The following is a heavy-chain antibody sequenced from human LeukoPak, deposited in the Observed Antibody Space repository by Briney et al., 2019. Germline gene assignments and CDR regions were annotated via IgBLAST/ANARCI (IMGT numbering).Heavy chain of an antibody. Sequence: ASVKVSCKASGDTFTGYYMHWVRQAPGQGLEWMGRINPNSGGTNYAQKFQGRVTMTRDTSISTAYMELSRLRSDDTAVYYCARVGYYESSGYYEYWGQGTLVTVSS. CDR2: INPNSGGT. CDR1: GDTFTGYY. V-gene: IGHV1-2*06. CDR3: ARVGYYESSGYYEY. D-gene: IGHD3-22*01. J-gene: IGHJ4*02.